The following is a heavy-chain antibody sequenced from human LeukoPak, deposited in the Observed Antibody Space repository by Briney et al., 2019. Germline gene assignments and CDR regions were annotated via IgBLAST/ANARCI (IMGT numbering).Heavy chain of an antibody. CDR3: TCPSAAGPN. CDR2: IKQDGSQK. Sequence: PGGSLRLSCAASGFTFSSYWMSWVRQAPGKGLEWVANIKQDGSQKYYVDSVKGRFTISRDNAKNSLYPQMNSLRAEDTAMYYCTCPSAAGPNWGQGTLVTVSS. CDR1: GFTFSSYW. J-gene: IGHJ4*02. V-gene: IGHV3-7*03. D-gene: IGHD6-13*01.